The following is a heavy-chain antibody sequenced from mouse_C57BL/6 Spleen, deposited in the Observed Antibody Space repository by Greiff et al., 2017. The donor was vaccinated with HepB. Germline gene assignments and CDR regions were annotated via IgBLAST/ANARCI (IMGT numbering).Heavy chain of an antibody. V-gene: IGHV1-81*01. Sequence: VQLQESGAELARPGASVKLSCKASGYTFTSYGISWVKQRTGQGLEWIGEIYPRSGNTYYNEKFKGKATLTADKSSSTAYMELRSLTSEDSAVYFCARPLIYYDYDDAMDYWGQGTSVTVSS. CDR2: IYPRSGNT. D-gene: IGHD2-4*01. CDR3: ARPLIYYDYDDAMDY. CDR1: GYTFTSYG. J-gene: IGHJ4*01.